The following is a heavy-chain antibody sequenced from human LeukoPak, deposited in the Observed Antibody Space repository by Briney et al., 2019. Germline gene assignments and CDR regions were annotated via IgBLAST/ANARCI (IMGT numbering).Heavy chain of an antibody. D-gene: IGHD3-22*01. CDR3: ARDGPVK. CDR2: IHYSGPT. J-gene: IGHJ4*02. Sequence: SETLSLTCTLSGGSILSTIYHWAWIRQPPGKGLEWIGSIHYSGPTYYNPSLKSRVTISIDTSKSQFSLKLTSVTAADTAVYYCARDGPVKWGQGTLVTVSS. CDR1: GGSILSTIYH. V-gene: IGHV4-39*07.